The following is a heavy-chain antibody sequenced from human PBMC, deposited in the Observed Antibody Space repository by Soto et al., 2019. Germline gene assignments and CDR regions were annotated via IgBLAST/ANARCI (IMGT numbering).Heavy chain of an antibody. D-gene: IGHD2-21*02. CDR2: IRSKAYGGTT. CDR1: GFTFGDYA. V-gene: IGHV3-49*04. Sequence: PGGSLRLSCTASGFTFGDYAMSWVRQAPGKGLEWVGFIRSKAYGGTTEYAASVKGRFTISRDDSKSIAYLQVNSLKTEDTAVYYCTRDLVVVTAPGAFDIWGQGTMVTVS. CDR3: TRDLVVVTAPGAFDI. J-gene: IGHJ3*02.